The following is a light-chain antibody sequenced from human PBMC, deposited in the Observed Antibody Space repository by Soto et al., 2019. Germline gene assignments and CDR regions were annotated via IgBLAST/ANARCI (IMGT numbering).Light chain of an antibody. CDR3: SLYTSNSDL. V-gene: IGLV2-14*03. CDR1: SNDVGGYNY. Sequence: QSVLTQPASVSGSPGQSITISCTGTSNDVGGYNYVSWYQQHPGKAPKVIIYDVSNRPSGVSDRFSGSKSGDTAFLTISGLQSEDEADYYCSLYTSNSDLFGGGTEVTVL. CDR2: DVS. J-gene: IGLJ2*01.